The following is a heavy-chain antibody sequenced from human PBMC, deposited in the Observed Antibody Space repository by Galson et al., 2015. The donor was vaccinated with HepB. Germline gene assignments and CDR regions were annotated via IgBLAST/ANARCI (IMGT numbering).Heavy chain of an antibody. Sequence: SLRLSCAASGFTFSTSGMYWVRQAPGKGLEWVAFIRYDGSYKYYADSVEGRFTISRDNSKNTLYLQMNSLRPEDTAVYYCAKDRGYCSGGSCNDYYYGMDVWGQGTTVTVSS. CDR3: AKDRGYCSGGSCNDYYYGMDV. V-gene: IGHV3-30*02. CDR1: GFTFSTSG. D-gene: IGHD2-15*01. J-gene: IGHJ6*02. CDR2: IRYDGSYK.